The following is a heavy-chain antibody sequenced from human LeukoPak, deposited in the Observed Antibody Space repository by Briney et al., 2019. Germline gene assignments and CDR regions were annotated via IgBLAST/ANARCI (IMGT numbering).Heavy chain of an antibody. J-gene: IGHJ6*02. Sequence: SETLSLTCAVSGGSISSSNWWSWVRQPPGKGLEWIGEIYHSGSTNYNPSLKSRVTISVDKSKNQFSLKLSSMTAADTAVYYCARGPPAKPGTGYYYGMDVWGQGTTVSVSS. CDR2: IYHSGST. CDR3: ARGPPAKPGTGYYYGMDV. CDR1: GGSISSSNW. D-gene: IGHD2-2*01. V-gene: IGHV4-4*02.